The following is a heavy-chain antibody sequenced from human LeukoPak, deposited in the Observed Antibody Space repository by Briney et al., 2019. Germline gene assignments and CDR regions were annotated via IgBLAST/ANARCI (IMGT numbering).Heavy chain of an antibody. V-gene: IGHV3-21*04. CDR2: ISSSSSYI. CDR3: ARDRGGRGFTYGQPLDY. J-gene: IGHJ4*02. Sequence: GRSLRLSCAASGFTFSSYSMNWVRQAPGKGLEWASSISSSSSYIYYADSVKGRFTISRDNAKNSLYLQMNSLRAEDTAVYYCARDRGGRGFTYGQPLDYWGQGTLVTVSS. CDR1: GFTFSSYS. D-gene: IGHD5-18*01.